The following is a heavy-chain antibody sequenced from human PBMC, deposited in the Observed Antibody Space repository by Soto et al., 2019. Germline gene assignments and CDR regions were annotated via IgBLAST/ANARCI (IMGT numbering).Heavy chain of an antibody. D-gene: IGHD3-10*01. V-gene: IGHV4-59*01. J-gene: IGHJ4*02. CDR1: GFTLSRSA. CDR2: VFYSGST. Sequence: LSCAASGFTLSRSAMTWVRLAPGKGLEWIGQVFYSGSTNYNPSLKSRVTISINTSTKQFSLKLTSVSAADTAVYYCARSFMVPVDYFESWGQGTLVTVSS. CDR3: ARSFMVPVDYFES.